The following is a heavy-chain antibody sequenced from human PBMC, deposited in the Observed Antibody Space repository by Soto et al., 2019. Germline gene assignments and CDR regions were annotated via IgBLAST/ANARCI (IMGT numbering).Heavy chain of an antibody. CDR3: AREIAAAG. CDR2: IIPILGIA. J-gene: IGHJ4*02. CDR1: VGTFSSYT. D-gene: IGHD6-13*01. Sequence: QVQLVQSGAEVKKPGSSVKVSCKDSVGTFSSYTISWVRQTPGQGLEWMGRIIPILGIANYAQKFQGRVTITADKSTSTAYMELSNLRSEDTAVYYCAREIAAAGWGQGTLVTVSS. V-gene: IGHV1-69*08.